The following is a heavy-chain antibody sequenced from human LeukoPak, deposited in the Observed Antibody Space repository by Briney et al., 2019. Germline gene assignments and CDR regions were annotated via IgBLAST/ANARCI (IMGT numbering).Heavy chain of an antibody. Sequence: SETLSLTCAVYGGSFSGYYWSWIRQPPGKGLEWIGEIDHSGSTNYNPSLKSRVTISVDTSKNQFSLKLSSVTAADTAVYYCARGSGYSSGFYYYYYGMDVWGQGTTVTVSS. CDR1: GGSFSGYY. CDR2: IDHSGST. V-gene: IGHV4-34*01. D-gene: IGHD6-19*01. CDR3: ARGSGYSSGFYYYYYGMDV. J-gene: IGHJ6*02.